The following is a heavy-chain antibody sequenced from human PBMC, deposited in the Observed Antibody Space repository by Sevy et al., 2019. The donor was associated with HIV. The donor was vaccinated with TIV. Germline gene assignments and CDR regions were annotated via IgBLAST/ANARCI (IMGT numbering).Heavy chain of an antibody. V-gene: IGHV3-7*01. CDR1: GFSFSTYW. CDR2: IKQDESEK. D-gene: IGHD3-22*01. CDR3: AKGNSGSFDY. J-gene: IGHJ4*02. Sequence: GGSLRLSCAASGFSFSTYWMHWVRQAPGKGLEWAANIKQDESEKYYVASVKGRFTISRDNAKNSVYLEMNSLRPEDTAISYCAKGNSGSFDYWGQGTLVTVSS.